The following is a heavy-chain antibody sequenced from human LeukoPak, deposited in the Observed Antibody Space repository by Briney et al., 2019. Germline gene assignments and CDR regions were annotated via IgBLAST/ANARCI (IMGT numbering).Heavy chain of an antibody. J-gene: IGHJ6*02. V-gene: IGHV4-4*02. CDR2: IFHSGSL. Sequence: SETLSLTCAVSGGSISSNNWWSWVRQPPGKGLEWIGEIFHSGSLNYNPSLKSRVTMSVDKSKNQFSLRLTSVTAADTAVYYCARVGGTNYYYYGMDVWGQGTTVTVSS. D-gene: IGHD2-2*01. CDR1: GGSISSNNW. CDR3: ARVGGTNYYYYGMDV.